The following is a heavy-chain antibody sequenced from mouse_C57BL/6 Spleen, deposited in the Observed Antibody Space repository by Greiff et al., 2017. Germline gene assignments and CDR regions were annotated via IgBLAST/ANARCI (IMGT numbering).Heavy chain of an antibody. J-gene: IGHJ2*01. CDR3: ARDSSGNFDY. D-gene: IGHD3-2*02. CDR2: ISYDGSN. Sequence: EVKLMESGPGLVKPSQSLSLTCSVTGYSITSGYYWNWIRQFPGNKLEWMGYISYDGSNNYNPSLKNRISITRDTSKNQFFLKLNAVTTEDTATYYCARDSSGNFDYWGQGTTLTVSS. CDR1: GYSITSGYY. V-gene: IGHV3-6*01.